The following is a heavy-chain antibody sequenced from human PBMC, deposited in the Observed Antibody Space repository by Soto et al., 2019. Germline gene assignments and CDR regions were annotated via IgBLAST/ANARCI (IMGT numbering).Heavy chain of an antibody. J-gene: IGHJ5*02. D-gene: IGHD6-13*01. CDR2: ISSSSSTI. CDR3: AKGGRSGQQLNNWFDP. Sequence: GGSLRLSCAASGFTFSSYSMNWVRQAPGKGLEWVSYISSSSSTIYYADSVKGRFTISRDNAKNTLYLQMNSLRAEDTAVYYCAKGGRSGQQLNNWFDPWGQGTLVTVSS. V-gene: IGHV3-48*01. CDR1: GFTFSSYS.